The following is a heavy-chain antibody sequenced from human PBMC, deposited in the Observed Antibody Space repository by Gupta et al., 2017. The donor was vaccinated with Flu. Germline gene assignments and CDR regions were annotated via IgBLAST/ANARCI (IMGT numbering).Heavy chain of an antibody. CDR1: SNTTVG. CDR2: IFSNDRK. D-gene: IGHD4-17*01. V-gene: IGHV2-26*01. CDR3: ARPDDDYPEYFEH. J-gene: IGHJ1*01. Sequence: SNTTVGVSWIRQPPGKALEWLAHIFSNDRKSYSTSLKNRLTISRDTSKNQVVLTMTEMEPMDTATYYCARPDDDYPEYFEHWGQGTLVTVSS.